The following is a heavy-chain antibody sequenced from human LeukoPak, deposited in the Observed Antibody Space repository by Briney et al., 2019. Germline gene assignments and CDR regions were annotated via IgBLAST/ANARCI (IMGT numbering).Heavy chain of an antibody. Sequence: SETLSLTCTVSGGSVSSGGYYWSWIRQPPGKGLEWIAYVYYSGSTNYNPSLKSRVTISVDPSKNQFSLNLSSVTAADTAIYYCARYLSRNAFDIWGQGTMVTVSS. CDR1: GGSVSSGGYY. J-gene: IGHJ3*02. CDR3: ARYLSRNAFDI. V-gene: IGHV4-61*08. CDR2: VYYSGST.